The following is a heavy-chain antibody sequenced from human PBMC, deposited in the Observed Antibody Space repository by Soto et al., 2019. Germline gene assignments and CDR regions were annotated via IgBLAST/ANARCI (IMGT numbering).Heavy chain of an antibody. CDR1: GFTFNDAW. CDR2: IKSKTDGGTT. V-gene: IGHV3-15*07. J-gene: IGHJ6*02. CDR3: PVHYYGVDV. Sequence: LRLSYAASGFTFNDAWMNWVLQAPGKGLEWVGRIKSKTDGGTTDYAAPVKGRFTISRDDSKNTLYLQMNSLKTEDTAVYYCPVHYYGVDVWGQGTTVTVSS.